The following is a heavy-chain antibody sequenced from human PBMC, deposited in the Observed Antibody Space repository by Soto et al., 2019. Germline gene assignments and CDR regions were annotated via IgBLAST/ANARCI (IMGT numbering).Heavy chain of an antibody. CDR2: IYYSGTT. CDR3: ARLAYSHYST. V-gene: IGHV4-39*01. D-gene: IGHD5-12*01. J-gene: IGHJ4*02. CDR1: GGSIKVGGYY. Sequence: SETLSLNCTVSGGSIKVGGYYWDWIRQPPGKGLEWVATIYYSGTTYYNPSLKSRLTISLDTSRNQFSLDLTSVTAADTAVYYCARLAYSHYSTWGQGSLVTVS.